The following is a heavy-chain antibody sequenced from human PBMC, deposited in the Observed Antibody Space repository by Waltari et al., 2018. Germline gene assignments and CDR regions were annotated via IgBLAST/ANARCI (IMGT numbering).Heavy chain of an antibody. D-gene: IGHD2-15*01. CDR1: GDSMSERDW. V-gene: IGHV4-4*02. Sequence: QLQLQQSGPGLVKPSESLSLTCAVSGDSMSERDWWSCVRQPPGKGLEWIGQIHRSGRSNYNPSLESRVTLSIDTSNKQFSLRLPSATAADTAVYYCARDRGRGLYLDSWGQGTLVTVSP. CDR3: ARDRGRGLYLDS. CDR2: IHRSGRS. J-gene: IGHJ4*02.